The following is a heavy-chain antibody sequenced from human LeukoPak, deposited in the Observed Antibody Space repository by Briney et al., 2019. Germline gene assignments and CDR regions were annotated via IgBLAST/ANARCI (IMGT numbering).Heavy chain of an antibody. CDR1: EFTFSTYW. J-gene: IGHJ2*01. CDR2: ISWNSGSI. CDR3: AKDKDYWYFDL. V-gene: IGHV3-9*01. Sequence: HPGGSLRLSCAASEFTFSTYWTSWVRQPPGKGLEWVSGISWNSGSIGYADSVKGRFTISRDNAKNSLYLQMNSLRAEDTALYYCAKDKDYWYFDLWGRGTLVTVSS.